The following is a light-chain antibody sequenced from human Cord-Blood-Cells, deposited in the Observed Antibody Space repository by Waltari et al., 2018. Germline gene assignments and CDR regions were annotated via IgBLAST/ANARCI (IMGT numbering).Light chain of an antibody. J-gene: IGKJ1*01. CDR1: QSVSSN. CDR3: QQYNNWPPWT. CDR2: SAS. V-gene: IGKV3-15*01. Sequence: EIVITQSPATLSVSPGERATLSCRDSQSVSSNLAVYQQKPGQAPRLLIYSASTRSTCIPARFSGSASGTEFTLTISSLQSEDFAVYYCQQYNNWPPWTFGQWTKVEIK.